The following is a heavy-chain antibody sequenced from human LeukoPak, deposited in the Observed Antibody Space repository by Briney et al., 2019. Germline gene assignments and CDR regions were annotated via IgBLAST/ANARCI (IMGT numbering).Heavy chain of an antibody. V-gene: IGHV1-69*04. J-gene: IGHJ4*02. Sequence: GASVKVSCKASGGTFSSYAISWVRQAPGQGLEWMGRIIPILGIANYAQKFQGRVTITADKSTSTAYMELSSLRSEDTAVYYCARDPGGCGGDCYSMGYWGQGTLVTVSS. CDR2: IIPILGIA. D-gene: IGHD2-21*02. CDR3: ARDPGGCGGDCYSMGY. CDR1: GGTFSSYA.